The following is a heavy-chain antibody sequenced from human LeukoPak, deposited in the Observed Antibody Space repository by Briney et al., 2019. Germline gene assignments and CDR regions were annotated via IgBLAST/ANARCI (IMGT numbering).Heavy chain of an antibody. J-gene: IGHJ4*02. Sequence: GGSLRLSCAASGFTFSTYSMNWVRQAPGKGLEWVSGISSTGNYIYHTDSLKGRFTISRDNAKNSLYLQMNSLRAEDTGVYYCARGGSWSWDNWGQGTLVTVSS. D-gene: IGHD2-8*02. CDR1: GFTFSTYS. V-gene: IGHV3-21*01. CDR3: ARGGSWSWDN. CDR2: ISSTGNYI.